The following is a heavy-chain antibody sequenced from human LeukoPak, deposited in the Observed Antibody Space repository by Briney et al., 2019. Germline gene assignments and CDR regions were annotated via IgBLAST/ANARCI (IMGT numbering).Heavy chain of an antibody. CDR2: FDPHDDET. V-gene: IGHV1-24*01. CDR1: GHTLTSLP. J-gene: IGHJ6*03. D-gene: IGHD3-3*01. CDR3: AAFDDSWSGYFSSAPYYYYVDV. Sequence: GASVTVSFTVSGHTLTSLPMHWVRQAPGKGLEWMGSFDPHDDETIYAQNFQGRVTMTEDTSTNTAFTELTSLRSEDTAVYYCAAFDDSWSGYFSSAPYYYYVDVWGGGTTVTVSS.